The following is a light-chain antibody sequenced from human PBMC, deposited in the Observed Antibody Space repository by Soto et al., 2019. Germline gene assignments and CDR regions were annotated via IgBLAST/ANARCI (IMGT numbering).Light chain of an antibody. Sequence: QAVLTQPPSASGNPGQRVIISCSGSNSNIGTYTVNCYQQLPGTAPKLLSYTDYQRPSGVPDRFSGSRSGTSASLASSGLQSEDEADYYCASWDDSLSGGVFGGVTKLTVL. V-gene: IGLV1-44*01. CDR3: ASWDDSLSGGV. CDR1: NSNIGTYT. CDR2: TDY. J-gene: IGLJ3*02.